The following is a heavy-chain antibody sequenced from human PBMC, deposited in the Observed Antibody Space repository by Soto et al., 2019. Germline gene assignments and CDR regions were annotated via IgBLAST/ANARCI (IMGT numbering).Heavy chain of an antibody. V-gene: IGHV3-48*01. CDR3: AREAHRGGFDL. D-gene: IGHD3-16*01. CDR1: GFTFSRYY. CDR2: ANTGSTAI. J-gene: IGHJ5*02. Sequence: SLRLSCTVSGFTFSRYYMNWVRQSPRRGLEWIAYANTGSTAIYYADSVKSRFTISRDNAQNSLYLQMDSLRAEDTAMFYCAREAHRGGFDLWGQGTLVTVSS.